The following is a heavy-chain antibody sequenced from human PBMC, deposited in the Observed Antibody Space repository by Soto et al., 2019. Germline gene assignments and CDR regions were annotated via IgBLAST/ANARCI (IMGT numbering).Heavy chain of an antibody. CDR2: ISSSGSTI. V-gene: IGHV3-48*03. CDR3: ARVDYYDSSGPCDY. D-gene: IGHD3-22*01. J-gene: IGHJ4*02. Sequence: GSLRLSCAASGFTFSSYEMNWVRQAPGKGLEWVSYISSSGSTIYYADSVKGRFTISRDNAKNSLYLQMNSLRAEDTAVYYCARVDYYDSSGPCDYWGQGTLVTVSS. CDR1: GFTFSSYE.